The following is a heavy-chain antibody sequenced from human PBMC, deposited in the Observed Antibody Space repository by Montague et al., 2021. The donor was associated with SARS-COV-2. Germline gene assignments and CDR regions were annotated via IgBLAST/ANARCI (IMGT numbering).Heavy chain of an antibody. J-gene: IGHJ3*02. CDR2: IYSGGSST. CDR1: GFTFSSFA. CDR3: AKDVAMKYDFWSGYRYDAFDI. V-gene: IGHV3-23*03. Sequence: SLSLSCAASGFTFSSFAMTWVRQAPGKGLEWVSVIYSGGSSTYYADSVXGRFTISGDNSKNTLYLQMNSLRAEDTAVYYCAKDVAMKYDFWSGYRYDAFDIWGQGTMVTVSS. D-gene: IGHD3-3*01.